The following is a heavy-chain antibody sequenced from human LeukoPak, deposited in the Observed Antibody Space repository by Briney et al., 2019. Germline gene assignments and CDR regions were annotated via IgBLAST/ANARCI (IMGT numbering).Heavy chain of an antibody. CDR1: GFTFSSYG. CDR2: IWFDKNQ. J-gene: IGHJ6*02. D-gene: IGHD2-8*01. V-gene: IGHV3-33*01. CDR3: ARDRHCVNGVCHSPPGMDV. Sequence: PGGSLRLSCEASGFTFSSYGMHWVRQAPGKGLERVADIWFDKNQHFADSVKGRFAISRDNSKNTVYLQINSLRAEDTAVYYCARDRHCVNGVCHSPPGMDVWGQGTTVTVSS.